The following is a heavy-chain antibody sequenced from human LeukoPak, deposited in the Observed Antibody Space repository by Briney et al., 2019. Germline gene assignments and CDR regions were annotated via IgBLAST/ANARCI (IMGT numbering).Heavy chain of an antibody. V-gene: IGHV3-23*01. J-gene: IGHJ5*02. D-gene: IGHD2-21*02. CDR2: ISGSGGST. CDR3: AKDHAVDCGGDCYSGRGDVRYNWFDP. Sequence: GGSLRLSCAASGFTFSCYAMSWVRQAPGKGLEWVSAISGSGGSTYYADSVKGRFTISRDNSKNTLYLQMNSLRAEDTAVYYCAKDHAVDCGGDCYSGRGDVRYNWFDPWGQGTLVTVSS. CDR1: GFTFSCYA.